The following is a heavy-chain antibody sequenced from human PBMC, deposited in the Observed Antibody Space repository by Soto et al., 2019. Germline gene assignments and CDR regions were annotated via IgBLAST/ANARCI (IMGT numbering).Heavy chain of an antibody. D-gene: IGHD3-10*01. J-gene: IGHJ3*02. Sequence: ASVKVSCKASGYTFTGYYMHWVRQAPGQGLEWMGWINPNSGGTNYAQKFQGRVTMTRDTSISTAYMELSRLRSDDTAVYYCARDIPPVRGAPPVAFDIWGQGTMVTVSS. V-gene: IGHV1-2*02. CDR1: GYTFTGYY. CDR2: INPNSGGT. CDR3: ARDIPPVRGAPPVAFDI.